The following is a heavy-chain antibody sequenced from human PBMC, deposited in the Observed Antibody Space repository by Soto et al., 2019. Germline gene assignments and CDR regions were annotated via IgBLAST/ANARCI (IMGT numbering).Heavy chain of an antibody. CDR1: GFTFSSYG. CDR2: IWYDGSNK. CDR3: ASGAMVRGVTRTAEYFQH. D-gene: IGHD3-10*01. V-gene: IGHV3-33*01. J-gene: IGHJ1*01. Sequence: QVQLVESGGGVVQPGRSLRLSCAASGFTFSSYGMHWVRQAPGKGLEWVAVIWYDGSNKYYADSVKGRFTISRDNSKNTLYLQMNSLRAEDTAVYYCASGAMVRGVTRTAEYFQHWGQGTLVTVSS.